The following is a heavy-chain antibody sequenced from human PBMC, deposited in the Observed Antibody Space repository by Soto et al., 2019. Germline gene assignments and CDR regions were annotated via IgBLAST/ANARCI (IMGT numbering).Heavy chain of an antibody. Sequence: SETLSVTCTVSGGFISSGGYYWSWIRQHPGKGLEWIGYIYYSGSTYYNPSLKSRVTISVDTSKNQFSLKLSSVTAADTAVYYCAGGPGIAAEGYYYYYGMDVWGQGTTVTVSS. V-gene: IGHV4-31*03. CDR2: IYYSGST. CDR3: AGGPGIAAEGYYYYYGMDV. J-gene: IGHJ6*02. CDR1: GGFISSGGYY. D-gene: IGHD6-13*01.